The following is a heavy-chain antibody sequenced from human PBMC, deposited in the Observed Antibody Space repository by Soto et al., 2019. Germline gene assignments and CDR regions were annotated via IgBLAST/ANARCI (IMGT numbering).Heavy chain of an antibody. J-gene: IGHJ6*03. Sequence: VQLAESGGGLAQPGGSLRLSCAASVFTLSGYAMDWVRQAPGKGLEYVSGISSNGVGTYYANSVQGRFTISRDNSKNTVYLQMGSLRPEDMAVYYCARRARPDFYYMDVWGKGTTVTVSS. V-gene: IGHV3-64*01. CDR1: VFTLSGYA. CDR3: ARRARPDFYYMDV. CDR2: ISSNGVGT. D-gene: IGHD6-6*01.